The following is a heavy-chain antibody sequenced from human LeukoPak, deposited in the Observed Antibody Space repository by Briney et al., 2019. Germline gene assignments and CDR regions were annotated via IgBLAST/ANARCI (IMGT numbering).Heavy chain of an antibody. CDR1: GGSISSYY. Sequence: SETLSLTCTVSGGSISSYYWSWIRQPPGKGLEWIGYIYYSGSTNYNPSLKSRVTISVDTSKNQFSLKLSSVTAADTAVYYCARGVSYYDSSGYYNEYFQHWGQGTLSPSPQ. V-gene: IGHV4-59*08. CDR3: ARGVSYYDSSGYYNEYFQH. CDR2: IYYSGST. J-gene: IGHJ1*01. D-gene: IGHD3-22*01.